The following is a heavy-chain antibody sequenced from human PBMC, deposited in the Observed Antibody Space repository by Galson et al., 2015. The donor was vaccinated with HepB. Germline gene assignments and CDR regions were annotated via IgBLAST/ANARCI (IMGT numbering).Heavy chain of an antibody. Sequence: SCKAFGYTFTSHTFSWVRQAPGQGLAWMGWISAYNGNTKYAQKFQDRVTMTTDTSASTAYMELRSLRSDDTAVYYCARDLSLDYWGQGTLVTVSS. CDR2: ISAYNGNT. D-gene: IGHD3-3*02. CDR1: GYTFTSHT. CDR3: ARDLSLDY. V-gene: IGHV1-18*04. J-gene: IGHJ4*02.